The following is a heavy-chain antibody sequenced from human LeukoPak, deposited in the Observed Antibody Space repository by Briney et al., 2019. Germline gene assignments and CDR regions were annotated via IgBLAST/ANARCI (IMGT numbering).Heavy chain of an antibody. J-gene: IGHJ6*03. CDR3: ARDSSSSYYYYYYYMDV. V-gene: IGHV3-20*04. Sequence: PGGSLRLSCAASGFTFDDYGMSWVRQAPGKGLEWVSGINWNGGSTGYADSVKGRFTISRDNAKNSLYLQMNSLGAEDTALYYCARDSSSSYYYYYYYMDVWGKGITVTVSS. CDR2: INWNGGST. D-gene: IGHD6-6*01. CDR1: GFTFDDYG.